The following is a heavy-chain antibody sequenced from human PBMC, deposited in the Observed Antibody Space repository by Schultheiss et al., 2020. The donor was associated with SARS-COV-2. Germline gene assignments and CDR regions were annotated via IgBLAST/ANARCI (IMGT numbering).Heavy chain of an antibody. CDR1: RFTFSSYA. Sequence: GGSLRLSCSASRFTFSSYAMHWVRQAPGKGLEYVSAISSNGGSTYYADSVKGRFTISRDNAKNSLYLQMNSLRAEDTAVYYCARMPTTIPSKAYYGMDVWGQGTTVTVSS. D-gene: IGHD4-11*01. CDR2: ISSNGGST. J-gene: IGHJ6*02. V-gene: IGHV3-64*04. CDR3: ARMPTTIPSKAYYGMDV.